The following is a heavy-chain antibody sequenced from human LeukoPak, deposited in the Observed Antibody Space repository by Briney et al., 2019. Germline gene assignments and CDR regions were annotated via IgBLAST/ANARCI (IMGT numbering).Heavy chain of an antibody. CDR3: ARESYYGSEEGYYFDY. Sequence: PSETLSLTCTVSGGSISSYYWSWIRQPPGKGLEWIGYIYYSGSTNYNPSLKSRVTISVDTSKNQFSLKLSSVTAADTAVYYCARESYYGSEEGYYFDYWGQGTLVTVSS. CDR2: IYYSGST. D-gene: IGHD3-10*01. V-gene: IGHV4-59*01. CDR1: GGSISSYY. J-gene: IGHJ4*02.